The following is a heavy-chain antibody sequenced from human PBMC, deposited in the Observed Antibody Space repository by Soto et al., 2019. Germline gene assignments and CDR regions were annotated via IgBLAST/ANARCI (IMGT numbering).Heavy chain of an antibody. CDR2: IYYSGST. D-gene: IGHD5-12*01. Sequence: SETLSLTCTVSGGSISSYYWSWIRQPPGKGLEWIGYIYYSGSTNYNPSLKSRVTISVDTSKNQFSLKLSSVTAADTAVYYCARDRSGYELDYWGQGTLVTVSS. J-gene: IGHJ4*02. V-gene: IGHV4-59*01. CDR3: ARDRSGYELDY. CDR1: GGSISSYY.